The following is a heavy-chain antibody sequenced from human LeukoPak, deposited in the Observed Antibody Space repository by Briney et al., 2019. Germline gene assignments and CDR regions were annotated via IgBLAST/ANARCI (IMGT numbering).Heavy chain of an antibody. CDR1: GGSISSYF. Sequence: SETLSLTCAVSGGSISSYFWSWVRQPPGKGLEWIGYINHRGTTKSNPSLKSRVTMSLDASKSQVSLTLNSVTAADTAIYYCAKDRSGSYYTFDVWGQGTVVTVSS. D-gene: IGHD1-26*01. J-gene: IGHJ3*01. V-gene: IGHV4-59*01. CDR2: INHRGTT. CDR3: AKDRSGSYYTFDV.